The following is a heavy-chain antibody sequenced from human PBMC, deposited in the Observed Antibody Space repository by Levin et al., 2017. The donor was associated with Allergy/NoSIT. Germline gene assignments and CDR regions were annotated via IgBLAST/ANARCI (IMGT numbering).Heavy chain of an antibody. CDR2: IKQDGSEK. D-gene: IGHD3-10*01. Sequence: GGSLRLSCAASGFTFSSYWMSWVRQAPGKGLEWVANIKQDGSEKYYVDSVKGRFTTSRDNAKNSLYLQMNSLRAEDTAVYYCASGQVLLWFREAYFDYWGQGTLVTVAS. CDR3: ASGQVLLWFREAYFDY. J-gene: IGHJ4*02. V-gene: IGHV3-7*01. CDR1: GFTFSSYW.